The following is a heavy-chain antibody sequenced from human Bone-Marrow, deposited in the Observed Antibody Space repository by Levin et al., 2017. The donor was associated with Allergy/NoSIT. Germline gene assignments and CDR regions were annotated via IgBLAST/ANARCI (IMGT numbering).Heavy chain of an antibody. Sequence: GGSLRLSCAASGFTVSSNYMSWVRQAPGKGLEWVSVIYSGGSTYYADSVKGRFTISRDNSKNTLYLQMNSLRAEDTAVYYCASRRGTYYYGSGSYYPYLDAFDIWGQGTMVTVSS. D-gene: IGHD3-10*01. CDR1: GFTVSSNY. CDR3: ASRRGTYYYGSGSYYPYLDAFDI. CDR2: IYSGGST. V-gene: IGHV3-53*01. J-gene: IGHJ3*02.